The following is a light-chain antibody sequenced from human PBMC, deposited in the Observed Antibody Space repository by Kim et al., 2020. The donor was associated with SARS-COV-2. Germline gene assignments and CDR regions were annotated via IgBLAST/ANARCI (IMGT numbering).Light chain of an antibody. J-gene: IGKJ1*01. Sequence: SAGEGATVSCRASQSVRSGSVAWYQQKPGQTPSLLIYGTSNRATGIPDRFSGSGSGTDFTLTITRLEPEDFAVYYCQQYHDSSSTFGQGTKVDIK. CDR2: GTS. V-gene: IGKV3-20*01. CDR1: QSVRSGS. CDR3: QQYHDSSST.